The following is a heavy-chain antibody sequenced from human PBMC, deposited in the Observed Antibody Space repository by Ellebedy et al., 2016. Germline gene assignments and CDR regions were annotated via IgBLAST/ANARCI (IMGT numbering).Heavy chain of an antibody. Sequence: SVKVSCXASGGTFSSYAISWVRQAPGQGLEWMGGIIPIFGTANYAQKFQGRVTITADKSTSTAYMELSSLRSEDTAVYYCARGAPDGYLDYWGQGTLVTVSS. D-gene: IGHD5-24*01. CDR2: IIPIFGTA. CDR3: ARGAPDGYLDY. V-gene: IGHV1-69*06. J-gene: IGHJ4*02. CDR1: GGTFSSYA.